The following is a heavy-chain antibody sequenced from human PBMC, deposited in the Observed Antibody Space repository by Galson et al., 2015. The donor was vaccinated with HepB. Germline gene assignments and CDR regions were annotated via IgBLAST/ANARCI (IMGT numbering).Heavy chain of an antibody. D-gene: IGHD3-22*01. CDR3: AKSQAYYYDSRDYFDY. CDR1: GFTFSSYG. V-gene: IGHV3-30*18. J-gene: IGHJ4*02. CDR2: ISYDGSNK. Sequence: SLRLSCAASGFTFSSYGMHWVRQAPGKGLEWVAVISYDGSNKYYADSVKGRFTISRDNSKNTLYLQMNSLRAEDTAVYYCAKSQAYYYDSRDYFDYWGQGTLVTVSS.